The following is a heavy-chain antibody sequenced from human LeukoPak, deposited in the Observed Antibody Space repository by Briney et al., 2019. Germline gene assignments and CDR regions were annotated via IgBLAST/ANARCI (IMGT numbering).Heavy chain of an antibody. CDR3: ARVHGAYPFDY. CDR2: VTSSGGHM. J-gene: IGHJ4*02. Sequence: PGGSLRLSCAASGFIFSDYYMTWIRQAPGKGLEWVSYVTSSGGHMYYADSAKGRFTISRDNAKNSLDPQMNSLRAEDTAVYYCARVHGAYPFDYWGQGTLVTVSS. D-gene: IGHD4/OR15-4a*01. V-gene: IGHV3-11*04. CDR1: GFIFSDYY.